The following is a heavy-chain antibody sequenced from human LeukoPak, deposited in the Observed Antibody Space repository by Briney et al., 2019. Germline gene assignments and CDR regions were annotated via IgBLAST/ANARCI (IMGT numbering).Heavy chain of an antibody. Sequence: PGGSLRLSCAASGFTFNTYAMSWVRQAPGKGLEWVSGISGSGGGTYYADSVKGRFTISRDNSKNTLYLQMNSLRAEDSAVYYCAKDRRYCSSTSCPTCMDVWGKGTTVTVSS. V-gene: IGHV3-23*01. CDR3: AKDRRYCSSTSCPTCMDV. CDR1: GFTFNTYA. CDR2: ISGSGGGT. J-gene: IGHJ6*03. D-gene: IGHD2-2*01.